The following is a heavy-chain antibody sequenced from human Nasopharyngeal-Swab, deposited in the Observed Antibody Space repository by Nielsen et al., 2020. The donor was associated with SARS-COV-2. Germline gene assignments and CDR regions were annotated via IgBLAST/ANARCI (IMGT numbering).Heavy chain of an antibody. CDR3: AGVGGMDV. CDR2: ISWNSGSI. V-gene: IGHV3-9*01. J-gene: IGHJ6*02. Sequence: GGSLRLSCAASGFTFDDYAMHWVRQAPGKGLEWVSGISWNSGSIGYADSVKGRFTISRDNAKSSLYLQMNSLRAEDTALYYCAGVGGMDVWGQGTTVTVSS. CDR1: GFTFDDYA. D-gene: IGHD1-26*01.